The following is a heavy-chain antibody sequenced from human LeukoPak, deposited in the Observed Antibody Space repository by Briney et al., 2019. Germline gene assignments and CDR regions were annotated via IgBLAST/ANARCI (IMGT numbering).Heavy chain of an antibody. CDR2: ISSSSSYI. CDR3: ARAPPGSSSPFDY. Sequence: GGSLRLSCAASGFTFSGSAMHWVRQAPGKGLEWVSSISSSSSYIYYADSVKGRFTISRDNAKNSLYLQMNSLRAEDTAVYYCARAPPGSSSPFDYWGQGTLVTVSS. J-gene: IGHJ4*02. V-gene: IGHV3-21*01. D-gene: IGHD6-6*01. CDR1: GFTFSGSA.